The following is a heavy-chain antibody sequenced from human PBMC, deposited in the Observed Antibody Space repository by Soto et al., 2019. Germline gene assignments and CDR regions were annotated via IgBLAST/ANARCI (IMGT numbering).Heavy chain of an antibody. Sequence: QVQLVQSGAEGKKPGSSVKVSCKASGGTFSSYAISWVRQAPGQGLEWMGGIIPIFGTANYAQKFQGRVTITADKSTSTAYMELSSLRSEDTAVYYCARANYDFWSGPRPYYYGMDVWGQGTTVTVSS. CDR1: GGTFSSYA. J-gene: IGHJ6*02. CDR2: IIPIFGTA. D-gene: IGHD3-3*01. CDR3: ARANYDFWSGPRPYYYGMDV. V-gene: IGHV1-69*06.